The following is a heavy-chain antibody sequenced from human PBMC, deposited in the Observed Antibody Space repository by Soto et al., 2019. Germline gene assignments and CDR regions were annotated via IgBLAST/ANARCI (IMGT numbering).Heavy chain of an antibody. D-gene: IGHD2-2*01. CDR2: VSGNNGAS. Sequence: ASVKVSCKASGYTSADFGISWVRQAPGQGLEWMGWVSGNNGASNPTPKVQGRITMTLDTSTGVSYMALRSLRSDDTAIYYCVRDQKYFRVNGNWFDSWGQGTLVTVSS. CDR1: GYTSADFG. V-gene: IGHV1-18*04. J-gene: IGHJ5*01. CDR3: VRDQKYFRVNGNWFDS.